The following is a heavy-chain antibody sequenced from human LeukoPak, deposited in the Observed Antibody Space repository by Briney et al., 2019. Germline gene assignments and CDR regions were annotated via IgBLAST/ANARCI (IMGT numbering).Heavy chain of an antibody. D-gene: IGHD3-22*01. CDR2: ISGSGGST. Sequence: GGSLRLSCAASGFTFSTYAMTWVRQAPGKGLEWVSGISGSGGSTYYADSVKGRFTISRDNSKNTLYLQMNSLRAEDTAVYYCAKPRSDYYYSAFDYWGQGTLVTVYS. CDR1: GFTFSTYA. J-gene: IGHJ4*02. CDR3: AKPRSDYYYSAFDY. V-gene: IGHV3-23*01.